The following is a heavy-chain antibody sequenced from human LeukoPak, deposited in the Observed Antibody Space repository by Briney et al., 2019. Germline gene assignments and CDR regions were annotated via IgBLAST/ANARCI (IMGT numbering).Heavy chain of an antibody. Sequence: GGSLRLSCAASGFTFSSYSMNWVRQAPGKGLEWVSSISSSSSYIYYADSVKGRFTISRDDAKNSLYLQMNSLRAEDTAVYYCARDDPSGYCYAFDYWGQGTLVTVSS. V-gene: IGHV3-21*01. J-gene: IGHJ4*02. CDR1: GFTFSSYS. D-gene: IGHD3-22*01. CDR2: ISSSSSYI. CDR3: ARDDPSGYCYAFDY.